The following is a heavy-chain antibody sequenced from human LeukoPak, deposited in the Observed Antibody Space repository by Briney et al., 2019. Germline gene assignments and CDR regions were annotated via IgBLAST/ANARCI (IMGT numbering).Heavy chain of an antibody. CDR2: IIPILGIA. CDR3: ARVHRTYDILTGYPDY. Sequence: ASVKVSCKASGGTFSSYAISWVRQAPGQGPEWMGRIIPILGIANYAQKFQGRVTITADKSTSTAYMELSSLRSEDTAVYYCARVHRTYDILTGYPDYWSQGTLVTVSS. CDR1: GGTFSSYA. J-gene: IGHJ4*02. V-gene: IGHV1-69*04. D-gene: IGHD3-9*01.